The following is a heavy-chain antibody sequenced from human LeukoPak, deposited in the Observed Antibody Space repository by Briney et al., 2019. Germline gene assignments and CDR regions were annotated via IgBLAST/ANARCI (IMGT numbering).Heavy chain of an antibody. CDR2: IYYKEGT. J-gene: IGHJ4*02. CDR1: GGSITSHF. CDR3: AGAVQQWPYDY. Sequence: SETLSLTCTVSGGSITSHFWTWLRQPPGKGLEWIGHIYYKEGTNYNPSLKSRLTISLDTSKSQSTLQLTSVTAADTAVYYCAGAVQQWPYDYWGQGILVSASS. D-gene: IGHD6-19*01. V-gene: IGHV4-59*11.